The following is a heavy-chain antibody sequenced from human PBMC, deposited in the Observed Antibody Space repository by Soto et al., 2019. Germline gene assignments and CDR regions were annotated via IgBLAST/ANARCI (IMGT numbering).Heavy chain of an antibody. D-gene: IGHD3-16*01. J-gene: IGHJ6*02. CDR2: IYYSGST. Sequence: SETLSLTCTVSCGSISSGGYYWSWIRQHPGKGLEWIGYIYYSGSTYYNPSLKSRVTISVDTSKNQFSLKLSSVTAADTAVYYCASNLGAVAAYGMDVWGQGTTVTVSS. CDR1: CGSISSGGYY. V-gene: IGHV4-31*03. CDR3: ASNLGAVAAYGMDV.